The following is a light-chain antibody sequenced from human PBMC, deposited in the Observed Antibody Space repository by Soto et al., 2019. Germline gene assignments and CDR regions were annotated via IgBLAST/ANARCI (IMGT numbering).Light chain of an antibody. CDR2: GAS. CDR3: QQYNNWPLT. V-gene: IGKV3-15*01. Sequence: EIVMTQSPATLSVSPGERATLSCRASESIGSNLAWYQQTPGQAPRLLMYGASPRATGSPARFSGSVSGTEFTLTISSLQSEDVAVEYCQQYNNWPLTFGGGTKVEIK. J-gene: IGKJ4*01. CDR1: ESIGSN.